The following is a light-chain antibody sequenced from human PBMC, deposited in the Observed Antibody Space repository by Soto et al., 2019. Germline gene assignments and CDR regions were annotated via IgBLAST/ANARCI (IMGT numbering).Light chain of an antibody. J-gene: IGKJ4*01. CDR1: QSISSK. CDR3: QQYNNWPPLT. CDR2: GAS. V-gene: IGKV3-15*01. Sequence: EVVMTQSPATLSVSPGERVTLSCRASQSISSKLAWYQQKPGLAPRLLIYGASTRATDIPARFSGSGSGTEFTLTISSLQSEDFAVYYCQQYNNWPPLTFGGGTKVEIK.